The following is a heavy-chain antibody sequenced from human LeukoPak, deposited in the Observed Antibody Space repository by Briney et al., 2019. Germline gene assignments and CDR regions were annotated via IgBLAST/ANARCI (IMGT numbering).Heavy chain of an antibody. CDR3: ARQLSLDQYWHFDL. Sequence: SETLSLTCSVSGGSISSYYWSWIRQPAGKGLEWIGRIHTSGSTNYNPSLKSRVTISVYKSKNQFSLKLSSGTAAGRAMYYCARQLSLDQYWHFDLWGRGTLVTVSS. D-gene: IGHD3-16*02. V-gene: IGHV4-4*07. CDR2: IHTSGST. CDR1: GGSISSYY. J-gene: IGHJ2*01.